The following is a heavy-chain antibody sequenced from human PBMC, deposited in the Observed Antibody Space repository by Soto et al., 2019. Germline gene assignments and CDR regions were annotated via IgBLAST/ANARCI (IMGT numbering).Heavy chain of an antibody. J-gene: IGHJ4*02. Sequence: QVQLVQSGAEMKKPGSSVKVSCKASGGTFSSYTICWVRQAPGQGLEWMGRIIPILGIANYAQKFQGRVTITADKSTSTAYMELSSLRSEDTAVYYCARDVGGYSYYVQEDYWGQGTLVTVSS. CDR1: GGTFSSYT. V-gene: IGHV1-69*08. CDR2: IIPILGIA. CDR3: ARDVGGYSYYVQEDY. D-gene: IGHD5-12*01.